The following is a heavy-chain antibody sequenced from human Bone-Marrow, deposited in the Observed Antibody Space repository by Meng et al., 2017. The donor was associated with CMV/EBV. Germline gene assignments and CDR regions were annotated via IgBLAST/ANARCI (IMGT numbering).Heavy chain of an antibody. CDR3: SRGRDGDFWSCYYRGYLEY. CDR2: ISWNGGSL. J-gene: IGHJ4*02. V-gene: IGHV3-20*04. Sequence: GESLKISCATSGFRFDDFGMSWVRQVPGKGLEWVSGISWNGGSLGYADSVKGRFTISRDNAKKSMYLQMNSLRAADTAFYYCSRGRDGDFWSCYYRGYLEYWGRGTLVTVYS. CDR1: GFRFDDFG. D-gene: IGHD3-3*01.